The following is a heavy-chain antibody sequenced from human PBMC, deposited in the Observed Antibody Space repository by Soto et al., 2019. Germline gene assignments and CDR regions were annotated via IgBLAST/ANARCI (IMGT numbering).Heavy chain of an antibody. D-gene: IGHD3-22*01. CDR2: ISHDGTGK. J-gene: IGHJ6*02. V-gene: IGHV3-30-3*01. CDR1: GFTFSDYA. CDR3: ARTYYYGSSDYYGPRDYYYGMDV. Sequence: AGGSLRLSCEASGFTFSDYAIHWVRQAPGKGLKWVAVISHDGTGKYYADSMNGRLTISRDGSKNTVYLQVDTVRADDTAMYFCARTYYYGSSDYYGPRDYYYGMDVWGQGTTVTVSS.